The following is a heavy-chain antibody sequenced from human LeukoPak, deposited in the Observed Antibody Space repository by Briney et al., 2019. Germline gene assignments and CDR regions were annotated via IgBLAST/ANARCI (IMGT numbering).Heavy chain of an antibody. V-gene: IGHV3-21*01. J-gene: IGHJ4*02. Sequence: GGSLRLSCAASGFTFSSYIMNWVRQAPGKGLEWVSSISSSSSYIYYADSVKGRFTISRDNAKNSLYLQMNSLRAEDTAVYYCARGEYSSSWAFDYWGQGTLVTVSS. D-gene: IGHD6-6*01. CDR3: ARGEYSSSWAFDY. CDR2: ISSSSSYI. CDR1: GFTFSSYI.